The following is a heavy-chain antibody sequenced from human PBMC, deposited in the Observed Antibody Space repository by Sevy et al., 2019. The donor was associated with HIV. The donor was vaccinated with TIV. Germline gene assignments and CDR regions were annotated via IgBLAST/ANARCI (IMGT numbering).Heavy chain of an antibody. V-gene: IGHV3-15*07. CDR1: DFTFSNAW. CDR2: IKSKTDGGTT. CDR3: TTIGAAGTFEGVDY. J-gene: IGHJ4*02. Sequence: GGSLRLSCAASDFTFSNAWMNWVRQAPGKGLEWVGRIKSKTDGGTTDYAAPVKGRFTISRDDSKNTLYLQMNSLKTEDTAVYYCTTIGAAGTFEGVDYWGQGTLVTVSS. D-gene: IGHD3-16*01.